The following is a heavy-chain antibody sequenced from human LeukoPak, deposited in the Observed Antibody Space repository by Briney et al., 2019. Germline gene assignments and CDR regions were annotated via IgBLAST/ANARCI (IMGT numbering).Heavy chain of an antibody. V-gene: IGHV3-33*01. Sequence: GRSLRLSCAASGFTFSSYGMHWVRQAPGKGLEWVAVIWYDGSNKYYADSVKGRFTISRDNSKNTLYLQMNSLRAEDTAVYYCARDLPDSGSYYWLHPYYYYGMDVWGQGTTVTVSS. CDR2: IWYDGSNK. CDR1: GFTFSSYG. D-gene: IGHD1-26*01. J-gene: IGHJ6*02. CDR3: ARDLPDSGSYYWLHPYYYYGMDV.